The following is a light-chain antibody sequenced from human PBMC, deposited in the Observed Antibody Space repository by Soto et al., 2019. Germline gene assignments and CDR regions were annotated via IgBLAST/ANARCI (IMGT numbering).Light chain of an antibody. CDR1: QSVRSN. CDR2: GAS. J-gene: IGKJ1*01. V-gene: IGKV3-15*01. CDR3: QQYYNWPPWT. Sequence: EIVMTQSPATLSVSPGERATLSCRASQSVRSNLAWYQQKPDQAPRLLIYGASTRATGIPARFSGSGSGREFTLTISSLQTEDFAVYYCQQYYNWPPWTFGQGTKVEIK.